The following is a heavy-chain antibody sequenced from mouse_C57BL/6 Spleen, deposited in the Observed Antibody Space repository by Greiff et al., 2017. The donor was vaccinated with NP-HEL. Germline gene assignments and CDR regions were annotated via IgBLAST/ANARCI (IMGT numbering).Heavy chain of an antibody. J-gene: IGHJ1*03. Sequence: VQLQESGAELVKPGASVKMSCKASGYTFTTYPIEWMKQNHGKSLEWIGNFHPYNDDTKYNEKFKGKATLTVEKSSSTVYLELSRLTSDDSAVYYCARRYGSSYAYWYFDVWGTGTTVTVSS. CDR3: ARRYGSSYAYWYFDV. D-gene: IGHD1-1*01. CDR1: GYTFTTYP. CDR2: FHPYNDDT. V-gene: IGHV1-47*01.